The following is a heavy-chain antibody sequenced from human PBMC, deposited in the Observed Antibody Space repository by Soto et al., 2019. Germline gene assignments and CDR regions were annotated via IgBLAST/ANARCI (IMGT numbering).Heavy chain of an antibody. CDR3: ASLWADIVLMVYAIPPDAFDI. CDR2: ISSSSSYI. Sequence: PGGSLRLSCAASGFTFSSYSMNWVRQAPGKGLEWVSSISSSSSYIYYADSVKGRFTISRDNAKNSLYLQMNSLRAEDTAVYYCASLWADIVLMVYAIPPDAFDIWGQGTMVTVSS. CDR1: GFTFSSYS. J-gene: IGHJ3*02. V-gene: IGHV3-21*01. D-gene: IGHD2-8*01.